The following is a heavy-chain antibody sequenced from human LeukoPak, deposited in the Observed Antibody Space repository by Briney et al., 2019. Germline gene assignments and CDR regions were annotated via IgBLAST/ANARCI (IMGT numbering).Heavy chain of an antibody. J-gene: IGHJ6*02. Sequence: SVKVSCKASGGTFSSYAISWVRQAPGQGLEWMGGIIPIFGTANYAQKFQGRVTITADESTSTAYMELSSLRSEDTAVYYRARDNSFGARRSYGMDVWGQGTTVTVSS. CDR2: IIPIFGTA. CDR1: GGTFSSYA. CDR3: ARDNSFGARRSYGMDV. D-gene: IGHD4/OR15-4a*01. V-gene: IGHV1-69*13.